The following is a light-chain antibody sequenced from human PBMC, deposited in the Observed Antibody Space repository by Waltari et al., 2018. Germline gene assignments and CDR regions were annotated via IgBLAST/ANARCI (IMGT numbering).Light chain of an antibody. CDR1: SSDVGNYNL. CDR2: EVT. Sequence: QSGLAQPASASGSPGQPTTTTCTGTSSDVGNYNLVSWYQQRPGKAPRLLIYEVTKRAPGTSDRFSASKSGNTASLSISGLQAQEDEADYYCCSYVGLGTYVFGTGTKVTV. V-gene: IGLV2-23*02. CDR3: CSYVGLGTYV. J-gene: IGLJ1*01.